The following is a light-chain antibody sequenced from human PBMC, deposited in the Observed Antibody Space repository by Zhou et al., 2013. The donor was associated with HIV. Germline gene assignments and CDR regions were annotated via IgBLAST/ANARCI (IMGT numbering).Light chain of an antibody. CDR1: QGISSY. V-gene: IGKV1-9*01. CDR2: AAS. J-gene: IGKJ1*01. Sequence: DIQLTQSPSFLSASVGDRVIITCRASQGISSYLAWYQQKPGKAPKLLIYAASTLQSGVPSRFSGSGSGTEFTLTISSLQLEDFATYYCLQHNSLPQTFGQGTKVEIK. CDR3: LQHNSLPQT.